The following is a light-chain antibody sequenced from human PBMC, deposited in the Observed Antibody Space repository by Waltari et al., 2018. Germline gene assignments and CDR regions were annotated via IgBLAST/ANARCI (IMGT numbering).Light chain of an antibody. V-gene: IGLV3-25*03. CDR2: KDT. CDR3: LSADIGGTQGV. CDR1: AKQKQY. Sequence: SYELTQPPSGSVSPGEKAKIACSGEAKQKQYAYRYRQTPGQAPVVVIYKDTVRPSGIPERFSGSSSGTTVTLTISGVQAEDEADYYCLSADIGGTQGVFGGGTKLTVL. J-gene: IGLJ2*01.